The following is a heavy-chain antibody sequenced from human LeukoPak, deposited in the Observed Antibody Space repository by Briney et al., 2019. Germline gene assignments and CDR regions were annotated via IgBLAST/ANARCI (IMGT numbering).Heavy chain of an antibody. V-gene: IGHV3-33*01. CDR2: IWYDGSNK. CDR3: ASMDV. CDR1: GFTFSSYG. J-gene: IGHJ6*02. Sequence: GGSLRLSCAASGFTFSSYGMHWVSQAPGKGLEWVAVIWYDGSNKYYAGSVKGRFTISRDNSKNTLYLQMNSLRAEETAVYYCASMDVWGQGTTVTVSS.